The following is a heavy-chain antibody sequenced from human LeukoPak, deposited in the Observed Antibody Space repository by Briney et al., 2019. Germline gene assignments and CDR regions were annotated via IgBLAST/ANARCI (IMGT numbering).Heavy chain of an antibody. CDR2: IKQDGSEK. J-gene: IGHJ6*02. Sequence: GGSLRLSCAASGFIFSSYWMSWVRQAPGKGLEWVANIKQDGSEKYYVDSVKGRFTISRDNAKNSLYLQMNSLRAEDTAVYYCARDGYYGSGSYVYYYGMDVWGQGTTVTVSS. CDR3: ARDGYYGSGSYVYYYGMDV. V-gene: IGHV3-7*01. CDR1: GFIFSSYW. D-gene: IGHD3-10*01.